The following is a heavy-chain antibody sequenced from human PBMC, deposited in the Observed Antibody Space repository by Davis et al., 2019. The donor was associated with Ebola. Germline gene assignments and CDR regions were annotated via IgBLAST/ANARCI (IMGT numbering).Heavy chain of an antibody. D-gene: IGHD3-16*01. CDR3: TTDNSPLGYYYYYMDV. V-gene: IGHV3-15*01. CDR1: GFTFSNAW. J-gene: IGHJ6*03. CDR2: IKSKTDGGTT. Sequence: LTCAASGFTFSNAWMSWVRQAPGKGLEWVGRIKSKTDGGTTDYAAPVKGRFTISRDDSKNTLYLQMNSLKTEDTAVYYCTTDNSPLGYYYYYMDVWGKGTTVTVSS.